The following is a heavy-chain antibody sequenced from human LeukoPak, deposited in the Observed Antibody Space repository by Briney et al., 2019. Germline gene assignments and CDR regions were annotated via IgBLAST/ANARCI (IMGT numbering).Heavy chain of an antibody. J-gene: IGHJ4*02. CDR1: GFTFSSYG. CDR3: ARAFGIAAARLDY. CDR2: ISSSSSYI. V-gene: IGHV3-21*01. D-gene: IGHD6-13*01. Sequence: GGSLRLSCAASGFTFSSYGMNWVRQAPGKGLEWVSSISSSSSYIYYADSVKGRFTISRDNAKNSLYLQMNSLRAEDTAVYYCARAFGIAAARLDYWGQGTLVTVSS.